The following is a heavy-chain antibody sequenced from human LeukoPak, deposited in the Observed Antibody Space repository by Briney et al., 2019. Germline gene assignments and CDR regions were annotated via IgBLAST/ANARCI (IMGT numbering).Heavy chain of an antibody. CDR2: IYYSGST. Sequence: PSETLSLTCTVSGGSISSYYWSWIRQPPGKGLEWIGYIYYSGSTNYNPSLKSRVTISVDTSKNQFSLKLSSVTAADTAVYYYARPGGGNPGDAFDIWGQGTMVTVSS. J-gene: IGHJ3*02. CDR1: GGSISSYY. CDR3: ARPGGGNPGDAFDI. V-gene: IGHV4-59*08. D-gene: IGHD4-23*01.